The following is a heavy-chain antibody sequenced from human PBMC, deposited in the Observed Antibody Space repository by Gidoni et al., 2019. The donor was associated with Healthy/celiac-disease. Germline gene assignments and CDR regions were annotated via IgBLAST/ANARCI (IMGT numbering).Heavy chain of an antibody. CDR1: GFTFSSYA. CDR3: AKDQEATITGFDY. Sequence: EVQLLESGGGLVQPGGSLRLSCAASGFTFSSYAMSWVRQAPGKGLEWVSAISGSGGSTYYADYVKGRFTISRDNSKNTRYLQMNSLRAEDTAVYYCAKDQEATITGFDYWGQGTLVTVSS. D-gene: IGHD5-12*01. V-gene: IGHV3-23*01. J-gene: IGHJ4*02. CDR2: ISGSGGST.